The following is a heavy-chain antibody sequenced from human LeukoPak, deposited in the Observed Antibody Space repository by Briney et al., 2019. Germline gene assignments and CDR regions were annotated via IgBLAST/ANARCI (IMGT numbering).Heavy chain of an antibody. CDR2: ISGSGGST. D-gene: IGHD4-23*01. J-gene: IGHJ3*02. Sequence: GGSLRLSCAASGFTFSSYAMSWVRQAPGKGLEWVSAISGSGGSTYYADSVKGRFTISRDNSKNALYLQMNSLRAEDTAVYYCAKGGNPFDAFDIWGQGTMVTVSS. CDR3: AKGGNPFDAFDI. V-gene: IGHV3-23*01. CDR1: GFTFSSYA.